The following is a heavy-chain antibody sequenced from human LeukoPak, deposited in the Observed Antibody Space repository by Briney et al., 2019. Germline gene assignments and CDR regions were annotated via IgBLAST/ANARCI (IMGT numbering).Heavy chain of an antibody. CDR3: ASSPVYGPRYFDY. CDR2: VYSSGST. CDR1: GASISSGNYY. J-gene: IGHJ4*02. V-gene: IGHV4-61*02. Sequence: PSETLSLTCTVSGASISSGNYYWSWIRQPAGQELELIGRVYSSGSTNYNPSLKSRVTISLDTSKNQFSLKLSSVTAADTAVYYCASSPVYGPRYFDYWGQGTLVTVSS. D-gene: IGHD2/OR15-2a*01.